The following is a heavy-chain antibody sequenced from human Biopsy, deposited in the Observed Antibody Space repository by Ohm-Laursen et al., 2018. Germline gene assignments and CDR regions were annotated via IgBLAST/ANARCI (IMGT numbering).Heavy chain of an antibody. Sequence: GASVKVSCKASGDSFTSYAIGWGRQAPGQGLEWMGGIIPIPNVATYAQKFQGRITITADESTSTAYMELNSLTSDDTAVYFCARGEGSSGFDPWGHGTLVTVSS. CDR3: ARGEGSSGFDP. D-gene: IGHD1-26*01. J-gene: IGHJ5*02. V-gene: IGHV1-69*10. CDR1: GDSFTSYA. CDR2: IIPIPNVA.